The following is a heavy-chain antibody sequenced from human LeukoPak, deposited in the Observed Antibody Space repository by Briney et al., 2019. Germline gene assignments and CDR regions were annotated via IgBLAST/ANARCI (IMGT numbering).Heavy chain of an antibody. V-gene: IGHV1-18*01. CDR3: ARHSANHNWFDP. Sequence: ASVKVSCKASGYTFTSYGISWVRQAPGQGLEWMGWISAYNGNTNYAQKLQGRVTMTTDTSTSTAYMELRGLRSDDTAVYYCARHSANHNWFDPWGQGTLVTVSS. CDR2: ISAYNGNT. CDR1: GYTFTSYG. D-gene: IGHD4/OR15-4a*01. J-gene: IGHJ5*02.